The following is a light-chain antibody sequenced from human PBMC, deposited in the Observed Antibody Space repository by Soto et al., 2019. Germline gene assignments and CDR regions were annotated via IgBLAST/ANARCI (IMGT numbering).Light chain of an antibody. CDR1: QSVRSSY. J-gene: IGKJ1*01. V-gene: IGKV3-20*01. CDR3: QQYGSSRT. Sequence: IVLTQSPGTLSLSPGERATLSCRASQSVRSSYLAWYQQKPGQAPRLLIYCASSRATGIPDRFSGSGSGTDFTLTISRLEPEDFAVYYCQQYGSSRTFGHGTKVEIK. CDR2: CAS.